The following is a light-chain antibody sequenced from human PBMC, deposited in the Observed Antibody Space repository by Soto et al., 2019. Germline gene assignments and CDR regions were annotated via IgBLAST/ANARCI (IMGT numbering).Light chain of an antibody. J-gene: IGKJ1*01. CDR2: DAS. Sequence: DIQMTQSPSTLSASVGDRVTITCRASQTITTWLAWYQQKPGKAPKLLIYDASTLESGVPSRFSGSGFGTEFSLTISSLQPDDFASYYCQQYNTLSGTFGQGTKGDIK. CDR3: QQYNTLSGT. V-gene: IGKV1-5*01. CDR1: QTITTW.